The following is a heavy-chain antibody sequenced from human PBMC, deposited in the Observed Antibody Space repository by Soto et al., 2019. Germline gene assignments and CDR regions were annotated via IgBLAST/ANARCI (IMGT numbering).Heavy chain of an antibody. D-gene: IGHD3-3*01. V-gene: IGHV3-33*01. Sequence: QVQLVESGGGVVQPGRSLRLSCAASGFTFSSYGMHWVPQAPGKGLEWVAVIWYDGSNKYYADSVKGRFTISRDNSKNTLYLQMNSLRAEDTAVYYCARDYDFWYFDLWGRGTLVTVSS. CDR2: IWYDGSNK. J-gene: IGHJ2*01. CDR1: GFTFSSYG. CDR3: ARDYDFWYFDL.